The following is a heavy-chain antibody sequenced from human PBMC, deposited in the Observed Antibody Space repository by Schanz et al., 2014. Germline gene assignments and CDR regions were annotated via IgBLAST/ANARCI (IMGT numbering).Heavy chain of an antibody. CDR3: ARVRYDILTDYYTEYYFDS. Sequence: EVQMLESGGGLVQPGGSLRLSCVASGFTFRRYGMSWVRQAPGKGLVWVSRTSNDGSFTTFADSVRGRFTISRDNAKNLVYLQMNSLRAEDTAVYYCARVRYDILTDYYTEYYFDSWGQGTLVAVSS. CDR2: TSNDGSFT. J-gene: IGHJ4*02. D-gene: IGHD3-9*01. CDR1: GFTFRRYG. V-gene: IGHV3-48*04.